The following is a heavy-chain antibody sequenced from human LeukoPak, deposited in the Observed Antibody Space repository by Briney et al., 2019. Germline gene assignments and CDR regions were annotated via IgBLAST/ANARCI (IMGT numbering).Heavy chain of an antibody. D-gene: IGHD3-10*01. V-gene: IGHV3-23*01. Sequence: PGGSLRLSCAASGFTFSSYWMHWVRQAPGKGLVWVSVISGSGGSTYYADSVKGRFTISRDNSKKTLYLQMNSLRAEDTAVYYCAKGPIMVLPSTQYFDYWGQGTLVAVSS. CDR1: GFTFSSYW. J-gene: IGHJ4*02. CDR2: ISGSGGST. CDR3: AKGPIMVLPSTQYFDY.